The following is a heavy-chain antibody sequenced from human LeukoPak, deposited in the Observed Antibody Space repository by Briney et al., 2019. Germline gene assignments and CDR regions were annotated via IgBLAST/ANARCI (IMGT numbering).Heavy chain of an antibody. D-gene: IGHD4-17*01. CDR3: AKPPRHGDYFDY. V-gene: IGHV3-11*01. CDR2: ISSSGSTI. Sequence: GGSLRLSCAASGFTFSDYYMSWIRQAPGKGLEWVSYISSSGSTIYYADSVKGRFTISRDNSKNTLYLQMNSLRAEDTALYYCAKPPRHGDYFDYWGQGTLVTVSS. J-gene: IGHJ4*02. CDR1: GFTFSDYY.